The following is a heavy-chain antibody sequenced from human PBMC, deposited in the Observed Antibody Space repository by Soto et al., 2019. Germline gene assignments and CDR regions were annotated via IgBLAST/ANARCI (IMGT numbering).Heavy chain of an antibody. CDR1: GFIASTTF. CDR3: TRDPSTTLGYGMDV. V-gene: IGHV3-53*02. Sequence: EVQLVETGGGLIQPGGSLRLSCAASGFIASTTFMSWVRQAPGKGLEWVSVIYTTGSTYYADSVKGRFTISGDDSRNTVYLQMKGLRAEDTAVYYCTRDPSTTLGYGMDVWGQGTTVTVSS. CDR2: IYTTGST. J-gene: IGHJ6*02. D-gene: IGHD3-3*01.